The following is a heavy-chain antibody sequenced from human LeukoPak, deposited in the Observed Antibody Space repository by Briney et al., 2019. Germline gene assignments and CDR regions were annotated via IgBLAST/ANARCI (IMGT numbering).Heavy chain of an antibody. CDR2: IYYSGST. CDR1: GGSFSTYY. Sequence: PSETLSLTCTVSGGSFSTYYWSWIRQPPGKGLEWIGYIYYSGSTNYNPSLKSRVTISVDTSKNQFSLKLSSVTAADTAVYYCARRRDGYNLDAFDIWGQGTMVTVSS. J-gene: IGHJ3*02. V-gene: IGHV4-59*01. CDR3: ARRRDGYNLDAFDI. D-gene: IGHD5-24*01.